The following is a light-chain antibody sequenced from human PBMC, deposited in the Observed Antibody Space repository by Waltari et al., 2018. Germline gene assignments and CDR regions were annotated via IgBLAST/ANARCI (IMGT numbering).Light chain of an antibody. J-gene: IGLJ3*02. CDR3: VLYMGSGISV. Sequence: QSVVTQEPSFSVSPGGTVTLTCGLSSGSVATNYYPSWYQQTPGQPPRTLNYNPNTRSSGVPDRLSGSILGTKAALTITGAQADDESDYYCVLYMGSGISVFGGGTKLTVL. CDR2: NPN. CDR1: SGSVATNYY. V-gene: IGLV8-61*01.